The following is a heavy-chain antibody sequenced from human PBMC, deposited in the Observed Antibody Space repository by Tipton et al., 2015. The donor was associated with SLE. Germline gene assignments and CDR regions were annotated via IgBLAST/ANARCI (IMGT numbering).Heavy chain of an antibody. J-gene: IGHJ5*02. CDR3: VSSVTVSGLNWFDP. Sequence: TLSLTCTVSGGSISSTNDYWGWIRQSPGKGLEWIGTMYYSGSTYYNPSLKSRITMSADTSKNQFSLKLKSVTAADTAVYYCVSSVTVSGLNWFDPWGQGTLVTVPS. D-gene: IGHD3-3*01. V-gene: IGHV4-39*01. CDR1: GGSISSTNDY. CDR2: MYYSGST.